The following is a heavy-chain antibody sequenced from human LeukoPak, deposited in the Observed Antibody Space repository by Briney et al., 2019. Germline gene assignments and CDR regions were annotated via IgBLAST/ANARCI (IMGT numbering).Heavy chain of an antibody. CDR3: GKTTVGYSSGQKPAWPVDY. CDR1: GFTFGSHA. CDR2: MFGSGGSP. Sequence: GGSLRLSCEASGFTFGSHAMYWVRQAPGKGLEWVAGMFGSGGSPHYAGPVKGRFTISRDNSRNTVYLQINSLRAEDTAVYYCGKTTVGYSSGQKPAWPVDYWGQGTLVTVPS. D-gene: IGHD5-18*01. J-gene: IGHJ4*02. V-gene: IGHV3-23*01.